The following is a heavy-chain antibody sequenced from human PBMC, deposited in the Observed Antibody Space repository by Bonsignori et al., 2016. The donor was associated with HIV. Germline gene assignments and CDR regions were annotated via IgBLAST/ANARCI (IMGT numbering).Heavy chain of an antibody. D-gene: IGHD3-22*01. CDR2: ISSSSSTI. V-gene: IGHV3-48*02. J-gene: IGHJ3*02. CDR3: ARKVRDSSGYYYLWPHAGAFDI. CDR1: GFTFSSYS. Sequence: GESLKISCAASGFTFSSYSMNWVRQAPGKGLEWVSYISSSSSTIYYADSVKGRFTISRDNAKNSLYLQMNSLRDEDTAVYYCARKVRDSSGYYYLWPHAGAFDIWGQGTMVTVSS.